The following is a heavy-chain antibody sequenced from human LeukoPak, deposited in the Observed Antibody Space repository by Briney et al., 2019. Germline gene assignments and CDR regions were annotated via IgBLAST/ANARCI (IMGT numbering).Heavy chain of an antibody. CDR3: ARGSVVVRGYYYYYYGMDV. V-gene: IGHV3-7*01. J-gene: IGHJ6*02. CDR1: GFTFSSYW. CDR2: IKQDGSEK. Sequence: TGGSLRLSCAASGFTFSSYWMSWVRQAPGKGLEWVANIKQDGSEKYYVDSVKGRFTISRDNAKNSLYLQMNSLRAEDTAVYYCARGSVVVRGYYYYYYGMDVWGQGTTVTVSS. D-gene: IGHD3-22*01.